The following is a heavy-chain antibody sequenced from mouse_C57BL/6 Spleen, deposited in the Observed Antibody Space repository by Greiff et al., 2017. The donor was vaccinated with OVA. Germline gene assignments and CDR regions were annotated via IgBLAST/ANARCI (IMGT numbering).Heavy chain of an antibody. V-gene: IGHV1-81*01. CDR2: IYPRSGNT. Sequence: QVQLQQSGAELARPGASVKLSCKASGYTFASYGRSWVKQRTGQGLEWIGEIYPRSGNTYYNEKFKGKATLTADKSSRTAYMELRSLTFEDSAVYVCAISYYGSSYYYAMDYWGQGTSVTVSS. D-gene: IGHD1-1*01. J-gene: IGHJ4*01. CDR3: AISYYGSSYYYAMDY. CDR1: GYTFASYG.